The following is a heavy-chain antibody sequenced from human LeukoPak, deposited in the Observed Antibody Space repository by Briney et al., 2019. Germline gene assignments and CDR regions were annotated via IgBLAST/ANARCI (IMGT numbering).Heavy chain of an antibody. V-gene: IGHV3-7*01. Sequence: GGSLRLSCAASGFTFSNFAMHWVRQAPGKGLEWVAHIRQDGSQEYYVDSVKGRFTISRDSAKNSLYLQMNSLRAEDTAVYYCARGVPYDSWSGPHYSDYWGQGTLVTVSS. D-gene: IGHD3-3*01. CDR3: ARGVPYDSWSGPHYSDY. J-gene: IGHJ4*02. CDR2: IRQDGSQE. CDR1: GFTFSNFA.